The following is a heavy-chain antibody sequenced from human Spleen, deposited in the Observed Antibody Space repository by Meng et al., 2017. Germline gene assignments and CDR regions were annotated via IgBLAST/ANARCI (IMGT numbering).Heavy chain of an antibody. Sequence: GESLKISCKGSGYNFPNYWIAWVRQMPGKGLEWLSYISTTGSTLYYADSVKGRLTISRDNAKSTLFLQMNSLRAEDTAVYYCVRDGKSCSGGFCHPYWDQGTLVTVS. V-gene: IGHV3-48*03. CDR3: VRDGKSCSGGFCHPY. CDR2: ISTTGSTL. CDR1: GYNFPNYW. D-gene: IGHD2-15*01. J-gene: IGHJ4*02.